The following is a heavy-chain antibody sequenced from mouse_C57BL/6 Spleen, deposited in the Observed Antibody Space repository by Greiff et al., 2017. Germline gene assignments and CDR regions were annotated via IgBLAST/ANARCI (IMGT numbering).Heavy chain of an antibody. J-gene: IGHJ2*01. Sequence: VQLKESGPELVKPGDSVKISCKASGYSFTGYFMNWVMQSHGKSLEWIGRINPYNGDTFYNQKFKGKATLTVDKSSSTAHMELRSLTSEDSAVYYCARNYGSSSSFDYWGQGTTLTVSS. D-gene: IGHD1-1*01. CDR3: ARNYGSSSSFDY. V-gene: IGHV1-20*01. CDR1: GYSFTGYF. CDR2: INPYNGDT.